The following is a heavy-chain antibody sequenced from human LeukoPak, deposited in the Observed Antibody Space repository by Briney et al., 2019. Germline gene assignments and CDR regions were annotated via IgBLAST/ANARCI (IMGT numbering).Heavy chain of an antibody. CDR1: GFTLSNYN. D-gene: IGHD6-19*01. Sequence: GGSLRLSCAASGFTLSNYNMNWVRQAPGKGLEWVSSISSKSSYIYYADSVKGRFTISRDNARNSLFLQMNTLRIEDTAVYYCVRDGHSSGWYIFDYWGQGTLVTVSS. V-gene: IGHV3-21*01. CDR3: VRDGHSSGWYIFDY. CDR2: ISSKSSYI. J-gene: IGHJ4*02.